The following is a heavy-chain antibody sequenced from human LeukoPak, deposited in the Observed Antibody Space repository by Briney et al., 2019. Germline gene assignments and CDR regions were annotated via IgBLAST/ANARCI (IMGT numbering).Heavy chain of an antibody. CDR2: IYPGYSDT. V-gene: IGHV5-51*01. D-gene: IGHD3-3*02. J-gene: IGHJ3*02. CDR3: SRRSPIYDAFDI. CDR1: AYSFTSYW. Sequence: GASPKISCKASAYSFTSYWIGWVRQMPRKGLEWLELIYPGYSDTRNNPSFHGQGTISADESTSTAYLPWRLLKATDTATYYCSRRSPIYDAFDIWGQRTMVTASP.